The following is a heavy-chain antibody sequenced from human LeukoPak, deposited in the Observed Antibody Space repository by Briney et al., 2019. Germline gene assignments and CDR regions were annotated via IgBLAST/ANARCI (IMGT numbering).Heavy chain of an antibody. D-gene: IGHD4-17*01. Sequence: PSQTLSLTCTVSGGSISSGGYYWSWIRQPPGKGLEWIGYIYHSGSTNYNPSLKSRVTISVDTSKNQFSLKLSSVTAADTAVYYCARVGHYGDYVSDYWGQGTLVTVSS. J-gene: IGHJ4*02. CDR1: GGSISSGGYY. CDR2: IYHSGST. V-gene: IGHV4-30-2*01. CDR3: ARVGHYGDYVSDY.